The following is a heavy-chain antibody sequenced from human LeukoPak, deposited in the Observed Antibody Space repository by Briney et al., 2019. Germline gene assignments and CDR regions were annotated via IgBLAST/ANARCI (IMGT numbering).Heavy chain of an antibody. Sequence: PTVNLSYTASGYIFTMFDINWVRQAPGQGPECVGWMNPNSDNTGYAQKFQGRVTMTRNTSISTAYMELSSLRSDDTAVYYCARGPTYGDYYNWFDPWGQGTLVTVSS. J-gene: IGHJ5*02. CDR1: GYIFTMFD. CDR2: MNPNSDNT. CDR3: ARGPTYGDYYNWFDP. D-gene: IGHD4-17*01. V-gene: IGHV1-8*01.